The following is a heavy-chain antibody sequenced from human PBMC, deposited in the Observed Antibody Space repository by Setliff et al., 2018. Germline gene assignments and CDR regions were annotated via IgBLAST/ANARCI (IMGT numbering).Heavy chain of an antibody. CDR1: GGSISSSNW. Sequence: PSETLSLTCTVSGGSISSSNWWTWVRQPPGKGLEWIGEIYHSGSTYFNPSLESRVTISLDSSKNQFSLRLSSVTAADAAVYFCARESATIGEFPLYYFDKWGQGIPVTVSS. CDR2: IYHSGST. D-gene: IGHD3-10*01. CDR3: ARESATIGEFPLYYFDK. J-gene: IGHJ4*02. V-gene: IGHV4-4*02.